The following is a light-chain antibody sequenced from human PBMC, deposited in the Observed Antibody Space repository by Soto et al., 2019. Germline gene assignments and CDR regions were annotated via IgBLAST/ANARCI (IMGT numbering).Light chain of an antibody. Sequence: EIVMTQSPATLSVSPGERVTLSCRASQSISINLAWYQQKPGQAPRVLIFRASTRATGIPPRFSGSGSGTEFTLTISNLQSEDFAVYYCQQYNNWPPWTFCQGTKVEIK. CDR2: RAS. J-gene: IGKJ1*01. V-gene: IGKV3-15*01. CDR3: QQYNNWPPWT. CDR1: QSISIN.